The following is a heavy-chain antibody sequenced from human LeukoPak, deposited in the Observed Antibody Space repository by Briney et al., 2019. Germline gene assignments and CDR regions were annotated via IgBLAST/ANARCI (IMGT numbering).Heavy chain of an antibody. D-gene: IGHD3-22*01. CDR3: ARTAYYYDSSGYDDAFDI. Sequence: GGSLRLCCAASGFTFSDYYMSWIRQAPGKGLEWVSHISRSGSTRYYADSLKGRFTISRDNAKNSLYLQMNSLRAEDTAVYYCARTAYYYDSSGYDDAFDIWGQGTMVTVSS. J-gene: IGHJ3*02. CDR1: GFTFSDYY. CDR2: ISRSGSTR. V-gene: IGHV3-11*01.